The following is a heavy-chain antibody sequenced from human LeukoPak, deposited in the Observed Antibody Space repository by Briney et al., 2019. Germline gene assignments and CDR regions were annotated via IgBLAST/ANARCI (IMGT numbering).Heavy chain of an antibody. D-gene: IGHD3-10*01. J-gene: IGHJ6*03. CDR3: ARDPGIMVRGSRRGYDGNYYYMDV. CDR1: GLSFSGYY. Sequence: SGTLSLTCAASGLSFSGYYWSWIRQPPGKGLEWVGEINHSGRTNDNPSLRSRATITDDTNKNQFPLTLSSVTAADTAVYYCARDPGIMVRGSRRGYDGNYYYMDVWGKGTTVTISS. V-gene: IGHV4-34*04. CDR2: INHSGRT.